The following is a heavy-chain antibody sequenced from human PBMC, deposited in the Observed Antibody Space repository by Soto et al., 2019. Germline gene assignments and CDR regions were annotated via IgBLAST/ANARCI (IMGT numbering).Heavy chain of an antibody. V-gene: IGHV4-59*01. J-gene: IGHJ4*02. D-gene: IGHD5-18*01. CDR3: ARERDVDTAMVLDY. CDR2: IYSSGST. CDR1: GGSISSYY. Sequence: SETLSLTCTVSGGSISSYYWNWIRQPPGKGLEWIGYIYSSGSTNYNPSLKSRVTISVDTSKNQFSLKLSSVTAADTAVYYCARERDVDTAMVLDYWRQGTLVTVSS.